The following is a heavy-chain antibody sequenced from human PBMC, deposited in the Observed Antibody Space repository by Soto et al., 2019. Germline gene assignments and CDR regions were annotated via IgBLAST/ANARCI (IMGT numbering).Heavy chain of an antibody. Sequence: PSETLSLTCTVSGGSISSSSYYWGWIRQPPGKGLEWIGSIYYSGSTYYNPSLKSRVTISVDTSKNQFSLKLSSVTAADTAVYYCASYQCKYSGGSCYLDYWGQGTLVTVAS. V-gene: IGHV4-39*01. CDR2: IYYSGST. CDR3: ASYQCKYSGGSCYLDY. J-gene: IGHJ4*02. D-gene: IGHD2-15*01. CDR1: GGSISSSSYY.